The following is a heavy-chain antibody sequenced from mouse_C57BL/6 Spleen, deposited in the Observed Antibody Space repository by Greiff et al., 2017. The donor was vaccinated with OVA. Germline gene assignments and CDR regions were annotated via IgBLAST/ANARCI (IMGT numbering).Heavy chain of an antibody. D-gene: IGHD2-4*01. CDR2: INPNNGGT. CDR1: GYTFTDYY. Sequence: VQLQQSGPELVKPGASVKISCKASGYTFTDYYMNWVKQSHGKSLEWIGDINPNNGGTSYNQKFKGKATLTVDKSSSTAYMELRSLTSEDSAVYYCARSRDYDWYFDVWGTGTTGTVSS. CDR3: ARSRDYDWYFDV. J-gene: IGHJ1*03. V-gene: IGHV1-26*01.